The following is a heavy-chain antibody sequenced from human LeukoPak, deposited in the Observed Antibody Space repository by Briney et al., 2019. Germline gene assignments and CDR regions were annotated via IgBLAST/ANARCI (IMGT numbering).Heavy chain of an antibody. CDR1: LYSITSAYY. CDR2: IYHSGST. Sequence: SETLSLTCTVSLYSITSAYYWGWIRQPPGKGLEWIGTIYHSGSTYYNPSLKSRLTLSVDTSKNQFSLHLKSVTATDTAVYFCARTIGSDYADYWGQGTLVTVSS. J-gene: IGHJ4*02. CDR3: ARTIGSDYADY. V-gene: IGHV4-38-2*02. D-gene: IGHD1-26*01.